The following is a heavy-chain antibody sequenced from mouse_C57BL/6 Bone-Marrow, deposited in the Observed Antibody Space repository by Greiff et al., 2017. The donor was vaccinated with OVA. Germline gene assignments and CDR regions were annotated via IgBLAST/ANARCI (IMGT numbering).Heavy chain of an antibody. Sequence: QVQLKQPGAELVMPGASVKLSCKASGYTFTSYWMHWVKQRPGQGLEWIGGIDPSDSYTNYNQKFKGKSTLTVDKSSSTAYMQLSSLTSEDSAVYYCAREETYDTTVGDYWGQGTTLTVSS. J-gene: IGHJ2*01. V-gene: IGHV1-69*01. CDR2: IDPSDSYT. CDR3: AREETYDTTVGDY. CDR1: GYTFTSYW. D-gene: IGHD1-1*01.